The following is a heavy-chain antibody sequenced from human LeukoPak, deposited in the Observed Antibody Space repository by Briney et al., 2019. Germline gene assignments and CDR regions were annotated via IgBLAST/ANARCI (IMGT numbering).Heavy chain of an antibody. J-gene: IGHJ4*02. Sequence: PGGSLRLSCAASGFTFDDYAMHWVRQAPGKGPEWVSGISWNSGSIGYADSVKGRFTISRDNAKNSLYLQMNSLRAEDTALYYCAKDAYGSGSYVNYWGQGTLVTVSS. CDR2: ISWNSGSI. D-gene: IGHD3-10*01. V-gene: IGHV3-9*01. CDR3: AKDAYGSGSYVNY. CDR1: GFTFDDYA.